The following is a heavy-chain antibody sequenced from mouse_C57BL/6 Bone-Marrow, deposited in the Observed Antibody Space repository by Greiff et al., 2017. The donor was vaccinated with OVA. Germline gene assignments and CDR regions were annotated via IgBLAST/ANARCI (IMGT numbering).Heavy chain of an antibody. CDR3: AKRDYGSSPYAMDY. D-gene: IGHD1-1*01. CDR1: GFSLTSYG. Sequence: QVQLKESGPGLVQPSQSLSITCTVSGFSLTSYGVHWVRQSPGKGLEWLGVIWRGGSTDYNAAFMSRLSITKDNSKSQVFFKMNSLQADDTAIYYCAKRDYGSSPYAMDYWGQGTSVTVSS. CDR2: IWRGGST. V-gene: IGHV2-5*01. J-gene: IGHJ4*01.